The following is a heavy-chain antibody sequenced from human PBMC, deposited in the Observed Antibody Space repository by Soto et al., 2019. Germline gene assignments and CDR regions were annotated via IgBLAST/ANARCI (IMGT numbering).Heavy chain of an antibody. J-gene: IGHJ6*02. CDR2: ISSSSSTI. CDR1: GFTFSSYS. CDR3: ARVGSGYYLYYYYYGMDV. D-gene: IGHD3-3*01. Sequence: GGSLRLSCAASGFTFSSYSMNWVRQAPGKGLEWVSYISSSSSTIYYADSVKGRFTISRDNAKNSLYLQMNSLRDEDTAVYYCARVGSGYYLYYYYYGMDVWGQGTTVTVSS. V-gene: IGHV3-48*02.